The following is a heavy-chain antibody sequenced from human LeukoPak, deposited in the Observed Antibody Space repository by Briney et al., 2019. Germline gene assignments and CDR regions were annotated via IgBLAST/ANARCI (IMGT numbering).Heavy chain of an antibody. CDR3: AREFPKSLKYGGNWFDP. Sequence: ASVKVSCKASGYTFTGYYMHWGRQAPGQGIEWMGRINPNSGGTNYAQKFQGRVTMTRDTSISTTYMELSRLRSDDTAVYYCAREFPKSLKYGGNWFDPWGQGTLVTVSS. CDR1: GYTFTGYY. J-gene: IGHJ5*02. CDR2: INPNSGGT. V-gene: IGHV1-2*06. D-gene: IGHD4-17*01.